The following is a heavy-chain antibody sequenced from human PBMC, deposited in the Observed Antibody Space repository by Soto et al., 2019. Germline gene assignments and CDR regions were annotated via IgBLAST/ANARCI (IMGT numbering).Heavy chain of an antibody. J-gene: IGHJ4*02. CDR3: TQRRRRGDYDF. V-gene: IGHV2-5*02. Sequence: QITLKESGPTLVKPTQTLTLTCTFSGLSFSSGSVAVGWVRQPPGKALEWLALIYRGDEKRFRPSLRRRLTITKETSKDQVVLTTTNMDAVDTATYYCTQRRRRGDYDFWGQGTLVTVSS. CDR1: GLSFSSGSVA. D-gene: IGHD2-21*01. CDR2: IYRGDEK.